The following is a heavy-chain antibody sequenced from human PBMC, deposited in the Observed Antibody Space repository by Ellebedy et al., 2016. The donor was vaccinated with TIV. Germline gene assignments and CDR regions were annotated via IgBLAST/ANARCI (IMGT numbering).Heavy chain of an antibody. J-gene: IGHJ4*02. CDR3: AKDWQLVAGDY. D-gene: IGHD6-6*01. CDR1: GFTFSSYA. CDR2: ISGSGGST. V-gene: IGHV3-23*01. Sequence: GESLKISCAASGFTFSSYAMSWVRQAPGKGLEWVSAISGSGGSTYYADSVKGRFTISRDNSKNTLYLQMNSLRAEDTAVYYCAKDWQLVAGDYWGQGTLVTVSS.